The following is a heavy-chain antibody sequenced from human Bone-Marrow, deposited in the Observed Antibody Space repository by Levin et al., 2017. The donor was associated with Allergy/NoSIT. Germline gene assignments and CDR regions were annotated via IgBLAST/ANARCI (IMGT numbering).Heavy chain of an antibody. CDR2: INTNTGNT. Sequence: PLASVKVSCKASGYTFTSYVMNWVRQAPGQGLEWMGRINTNTGNTTYAQDFTGRFVFSLDTSVSTAYLLIDSLEAEDTAVYYCARGYETSGKSFDPWGQGTLVTVSS. D-gene: IGHD3-16*01. J-gene: IGHJ5*02. V-gene: IGHV7-4-1*01. CDR3: ARGYETSGKSFDP. CDR1: GYTFTSYV.